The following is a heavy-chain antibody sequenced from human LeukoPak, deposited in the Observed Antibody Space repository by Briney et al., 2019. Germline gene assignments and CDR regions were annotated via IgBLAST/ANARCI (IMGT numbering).Heavy chain of an antibody. D-gene: IGHD3-22*01. CDR1: GFTFSSYS. Sequence: PGGSLTLSCAPSGFTFSSYSMNWVRQAPGKGLDWVSSISRNSRYIYYAYSMRGRFTISSDNAKNSLYLQMNSLRAEATAVDYCARGHVIVVNVLDYWGQGTLVTVS. CDR3: ARGHVIVVNVLDY. J-gene: IGHJ4*02. CDR2: ISRNSRYI. V-gene: IGHV3-21*01.